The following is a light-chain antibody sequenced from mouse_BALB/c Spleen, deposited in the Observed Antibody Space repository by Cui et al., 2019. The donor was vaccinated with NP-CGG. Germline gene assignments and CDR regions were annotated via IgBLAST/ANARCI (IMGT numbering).Light chain of an antibody. J-gene: IGLJ1*01. CDR1: TGAVTTSNY. CDR2: GTN. CDR3: ALWCSNHWV. Sequence: QAVVTQESALTTSPGETVILTCSPSTGAVTTSNYANWVQEKPDHLFTGLIGGTNNRAPGVPARFSGSLIGDKAALTITGAQTEDETIYFCALWCSNHWVFGGGTKLTVL. V-gene: IGLV1*01.